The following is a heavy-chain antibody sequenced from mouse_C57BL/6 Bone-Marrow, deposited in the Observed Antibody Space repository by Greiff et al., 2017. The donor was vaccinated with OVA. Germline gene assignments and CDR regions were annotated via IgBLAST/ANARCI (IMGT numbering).Heavy chain of an antibody. Sequence: EVQLQQSGAELVRPGASVKLSCTASGFTITDYYMHWVKQRPEQGLEWIGRIDPEDGDTEYDPKFQGKATLTAVTSSTTAYLQLSSLTSEDTAVYYCTTPPKDYWGQGTTLTVSS. CDR2: IDPEDGDT. CDR3: TTPPKDY. CDR1: GFTITDYY. V-gene: IGHV14-1*01. J-gene: IGHJ2*01.